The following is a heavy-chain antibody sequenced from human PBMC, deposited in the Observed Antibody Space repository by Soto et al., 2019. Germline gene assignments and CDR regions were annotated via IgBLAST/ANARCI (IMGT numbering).Heavy chain of an antibody. V-gene: IGHV3-49*04. Sequence: GGSLRLSCTACGFTFSAYPMTWVRQAPGKGLELVGFIRSKAYGRTTEYGASVRGRFTISRDDSKSIAYLQMNSLKTEDTAVYYCTRLHIGVSGALYYFDFWGQGALVTVSS. J-gene: IGHJ4*02. D-gene: IGHD6-19*01. CDR1: GFTFSAYP. CDR3: TRLHIGVSGALYYFDF. CDR2: IRSKAYGRTT.